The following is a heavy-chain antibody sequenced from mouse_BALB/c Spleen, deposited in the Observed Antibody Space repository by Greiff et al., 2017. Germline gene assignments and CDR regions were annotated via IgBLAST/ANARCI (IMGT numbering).Heavy chain of an antibody. Sequence: EVQLQQSGTVLARPGASVKMSCKASGYSFTSYWMHWVKQRPGQGLEWIGAIYPGNSDTSYNQKFKGKAKLTAVTSASTAYMELSSLTNEDSAVYYCGRLKESYYGTYFDYWGQGTTLTVSS. CDR2: IYPGNSDT. V-gene: IGHV1-5*01. J-gene: IGHJ2*01. D-gene: IGHD2-10*01. CDR3: GRLKESYYGTYFDY. CDR1: GYSFTSYW.